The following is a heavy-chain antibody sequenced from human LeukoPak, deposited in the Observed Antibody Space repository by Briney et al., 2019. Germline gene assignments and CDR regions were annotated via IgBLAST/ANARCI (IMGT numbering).Heavy chain of an antibody. J-gene: IGHJ4*02. CDR1: GFTFSSYA. CDR2: ISGSGGST. Sequence: GGSLRLSCAASGFTFSSYAMSWVRRAPGKGLEWVSAISGSGGSTYYADSVKGRFTISRDNSKNTLYLQMNSLRAEDTAVYYCAKAREAGAAGTTRYYFDYWGQGTLVTVSS. CDR3: AKAREAGAAGTTRYYFDY. V-gene: IGHV3-23*01. D-gene: IGHD6-13*01.